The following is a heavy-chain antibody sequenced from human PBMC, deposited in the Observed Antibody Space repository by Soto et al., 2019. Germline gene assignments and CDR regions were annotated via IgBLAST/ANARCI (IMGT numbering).Heavy chain of an antibody. CDR3: VRVAAVAGNVDY. V-gene: IGHV4-34*01. D-gene: IGHD6-19*01. J-gene: IGHJ4*02. Sequence: QVQLQQWGAGLLKPSETLSLTCAVYGGSFSGYYWSWIRQPPGKGLEWIGEINHSGSTNYNPSLKSRVTISVDTSKNQFSLKLSSVTAADTAVYYCVRVAAVAGNVDYWGQGTLVTVSS. CDR1: GGSFSGYY. CDR2: INHSGST.